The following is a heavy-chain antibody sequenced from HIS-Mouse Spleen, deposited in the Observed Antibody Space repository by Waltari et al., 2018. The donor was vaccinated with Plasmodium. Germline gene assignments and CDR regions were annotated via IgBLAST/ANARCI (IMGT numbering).Heavy chain of an antibody. CDR2: IKSEWSST. D-gene: IGHD1-26*01. J-gene: IGHJ4*02. CDR3: ARDESVGSYFDY. V-gene: IGHV3-74*01. Sequence: EVQLVESGGGLVQPGGSLRLSCAASGFTFSSYWMHWVRQAPGKGLVGGERIKSEWSSTSYADSVKGRLTISRDNAKNTLYLQMNSLRAEDTAVYYCARDESVGSYFDYWGQGTLVTVSS. CDR1: GFTFSSYW.